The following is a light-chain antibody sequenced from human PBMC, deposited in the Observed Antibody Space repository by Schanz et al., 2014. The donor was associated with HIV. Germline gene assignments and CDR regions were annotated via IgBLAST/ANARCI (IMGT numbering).Light chain of an antibody. CDR1: GGSIASSY. J-gene: IGLJ2*01. V-gene: IGLV6-57*02. Sequence: NFMLTQPHSVSESPGKTVTISCTGSGGSIASSYVQGYQQRPGSAPSNVIYEDNFRASGVPDRFSGSVDTSSNSASLTISGLKTEDEADYYCQSFDSRHSHVVFGGGTKLTVL. CDR3: QSFDSRHSHVV. CDR2: EDN.